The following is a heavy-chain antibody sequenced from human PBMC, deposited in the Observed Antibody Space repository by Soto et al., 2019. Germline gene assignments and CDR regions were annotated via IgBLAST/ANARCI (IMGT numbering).Heavy chain of an antibody. D-gene: IGHD6-19*01. CDR2: INPSGEST. CDR1: GYTFSSYY. V-gene: IGHV1-46*01. Sequence: QVQLVQSGAEVKKPGASVKVSCKASGYTFSSYYMHWVRQAPGQGLEWMGVINPSGESTSYAQKSQGRVTMTRDTSTSTVYMELRSLRSEDTAVYYCARVVSYIVVAGTDYFDYWGQGTLVTVSS. J-gene: IGHJ4*02. CDR3: ARVVSYIVVAGTDYFDY.